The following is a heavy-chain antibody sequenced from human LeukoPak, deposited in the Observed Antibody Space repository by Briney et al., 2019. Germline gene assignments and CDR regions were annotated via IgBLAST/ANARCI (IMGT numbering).Heavy chain of an antibody. CDR2: INGDGRII. CDR1: GFTFSSNW. Sequence: GGSLRLSCSASGFTFSSNWMHWVRQAPGKGLVWISRINGDGRIIEHAESVKGRFTISRNNADNTLHLQMNSLRAEDTAVYHCVREVGAPGSFQHWGQGAPVTVSS. D-gene: IGHD1-26*01. J-gene: IGHJ1*01. V-gene: IGHV3-74*03. CDR3: VREVGAPGSFQH.